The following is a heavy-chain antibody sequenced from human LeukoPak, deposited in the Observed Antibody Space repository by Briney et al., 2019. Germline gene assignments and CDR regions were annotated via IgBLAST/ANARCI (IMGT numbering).Heavy chain of an antibody. V-gene: IGHV3-21*01. CDR2: ISSSSSYI. CDR3: AKYGSGSFDY. Sequence: GGSLRLSCAASGFTFSSYSMNWVRQAPGKGLEWVSPISSSSSYIYYADSVKGRFTISRDSAKNSLYLQMNSLRAEDTAVYYCAKYGSGSFDYWGQGTLVTVSS. D-gene: IGHD3-10*01. CDR1: GFTFSSYS. J-gene: IGHJ4*02.